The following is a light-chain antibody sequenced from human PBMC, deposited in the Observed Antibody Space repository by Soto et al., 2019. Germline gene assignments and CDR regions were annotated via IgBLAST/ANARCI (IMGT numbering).Light chain of an antibody. V-gene: IGKV3-20*01. CDR3: QQYGSSPQT. Sequence: EIVLTQCPGTLSLSPGERATLSCRASQSVSSSYLAWYQQKPGQAPRLLIYGASSRATGIPDRFSGSGSGTDFTLTISRLEPEDFAVYYCQQYGSSPQTFGRGTKVEIK. CDR2: GAS. CDR1: QSVSSSY. J-gene: IGKJ1*01.